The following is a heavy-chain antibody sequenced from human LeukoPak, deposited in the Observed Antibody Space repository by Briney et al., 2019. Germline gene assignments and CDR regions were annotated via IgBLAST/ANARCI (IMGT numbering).Heavy chain of an antibody. J-gene: IGHJ4*02. CDR2: IYHSGNS. D-gene: IGHD6-13*01. V-gene: IGHV4-59*08. Sequence: SETLSLTCTVSGGSMYSYYWRWIRQPPGKGLEWIGNIYHSGNSNFIPSYNPSLKSRVTISVDTSKSQFSPRLTSVTAADRAVYYCASRHSSRYSHFWGQGTLVTVSS. CDR1: GGSMYSYY. CDR3: ASRHSSRYSHF.